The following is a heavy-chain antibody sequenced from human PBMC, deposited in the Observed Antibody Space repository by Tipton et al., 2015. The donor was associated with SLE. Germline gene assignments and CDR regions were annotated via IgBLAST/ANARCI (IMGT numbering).Heavy chain of an antibody. CDR3: ASQQWLVRFDY. CDR1: GGSISSGSYY. Sequence: TLSLTCTVSGGSISSGSYYWSWIRQPAGKGLEWIGYIYTSGSTNSNPSLKSRVTISVDTSKNQLSLKMTSVTAADTAVYYCASQQWLVRFDYWGQGALVTVSS. V-gene: IGHV4-61*09. D-gene: IGHD6-19*01. J-gene: IGHJ4*02. CDR2: IYTSGST.